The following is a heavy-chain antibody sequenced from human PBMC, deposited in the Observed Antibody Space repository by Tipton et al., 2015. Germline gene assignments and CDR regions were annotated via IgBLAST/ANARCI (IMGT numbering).Heavy chain of an antibody. Sequence: SLRLSCAASGFTFRNYAMSWVRQAPGKGLEWVSAISGSGGSTYYADSVKGRFTISRDNSKDSVYLQMSSLRIEDTALYYCAKDSTISTSGGMDVWGQGTTVTVSS. CDR1: GFTFRNYA. CDR2: ISGSGGST. CDR3: AKDSTISTSGGMDV. J-gene: IGHJ6*02. D-gene: IGHD3-3*02. V-gene: IGHV3-23*01.